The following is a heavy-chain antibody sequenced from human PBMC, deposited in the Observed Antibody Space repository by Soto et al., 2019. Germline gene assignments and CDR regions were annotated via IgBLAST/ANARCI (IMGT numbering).Heavy chain of an antibody. CDR1: GYTFTSYD. CDR3: ARGRVAYCGGDCYSGFDY. CDR2: MNPNSGNT. D-gene: IGHD2-21*02. Sequence: GASVKVSCKASGYTFTSYDINWVRQATGQGLEWMGWMNPNSGNTGYAQKFQGRVTMTGNTSISTAYMELSSLRSEDTAVYYCARGRVAYCGGDCYSGFDYWGQGTLVTVSS. J-gene: IGHJ4*02. V-gene: IGHV1-8*01.